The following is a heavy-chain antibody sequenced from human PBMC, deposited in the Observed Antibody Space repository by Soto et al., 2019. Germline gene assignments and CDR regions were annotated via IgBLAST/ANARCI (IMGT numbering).Heavy chain of an antibody. Sequence: SETLSLTCTVSGGSFRTDYWSWIRQPPGKGLEWIGYIFYSGSTNYIPSLQRRVTISVDTSKNQFSLNMRSVTAADTAVYYCARHPTWRISFDYWGEG. J-gene: IGHJ4*02. CDR2: IFYSGST. V-gene: IGHV4-59*08. D-gene: IGHD2-15*01. CDR3: ARHPTWRISFDY. CDR1: GGSFRTDY.